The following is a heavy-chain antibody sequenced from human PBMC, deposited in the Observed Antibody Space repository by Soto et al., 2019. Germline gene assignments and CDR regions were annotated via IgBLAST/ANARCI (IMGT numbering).Heavy chain of an antibody. CDR1: GFSFSSYA. Sequence: GGSLRLSCAASGFSFSSYAMSWVRQAPGKGLEWVSGISGGGGSTYYAVSVKGRFTISRDNSKNTLSLQMNSLRVEDTAVYYCAKDAYSGSYYWFDPWGQGTLVTVSS. V-gene: IGHV3-23*01. J-gene: IGHJ5*02. CDR2: ISGGGGST. CDR3: AKDAYSGSYYWFDP. D-gene: IGHD1-26*01.